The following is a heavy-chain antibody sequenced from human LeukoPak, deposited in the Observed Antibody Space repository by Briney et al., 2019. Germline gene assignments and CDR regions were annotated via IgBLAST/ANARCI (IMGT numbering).Heavy chain of an antibody. D-gene: IGHD3-3*01. V-gene: IGHV4-39*07. CDR3: ARDHQGTYFDFWSGSKANNYYYMDV. Sequence: SETLSLTCTVSGGSISSSTYYWGWIRQPPGKGLEWIGTIHYSGSTYYNTSLKSRVSISVDTSKNQFSLKLRSVTAADTAVYYCARDHQGTYFDFWSGSKANNYYYMDVWGKGTTVTVSS. J-gene: IGHJ6*03. CDR2: IHYSGST. CDR1: GGSISSSTYY.